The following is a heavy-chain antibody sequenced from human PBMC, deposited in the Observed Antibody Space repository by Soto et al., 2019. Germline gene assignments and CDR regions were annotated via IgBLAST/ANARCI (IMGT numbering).Heavy chain of an antibody. J-gene: IGHJ4*02. CDR3: AKDLIRSEYYDFWSGPDY. V-gene: IGHV3-23*01. D-gene: IGHD3-3*01. Sequence: VGSLRLSCAASGFTFSSYAMSWVRQAPGKGLEWVSAISGSGGSTYYADSVKGRFTISRDNSKNTLYLQMNSLGAEDTAVYYCAKDLIRSEYYDFWSGPDYWGQGTLVTVSS. CDR2: ISGSGGST. CDR1: GFTFSSYA.